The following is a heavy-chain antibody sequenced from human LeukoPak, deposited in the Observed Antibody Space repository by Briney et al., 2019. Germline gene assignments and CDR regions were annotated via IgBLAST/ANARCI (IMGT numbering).Heavy chain of an antibody. Sequence: PGGSLRLSCAASGFTFSSYGMHWVRQAPGKGLEWVAFIRYDGSNKYYADSVKGRFTIPRDNSKNTLYLQMNSLRAEDTAVYYCAEVPLGLWLADYWGQGTLVTVSS. CDR3: AEVPLGLWLADY. V-gene: IGHV3-30*02. CDR1: GFTFSSYG. D-gene: IGHD6-19*01. CDR2: IRYDGSNK. J-gene: IGHJ4*02.